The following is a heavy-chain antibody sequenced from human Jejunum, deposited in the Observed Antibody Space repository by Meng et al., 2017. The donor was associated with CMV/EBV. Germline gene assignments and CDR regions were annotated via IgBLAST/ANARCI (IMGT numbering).Heavy chain of an antibody. Sequence: HVQLQESGPGLVEPSQTLSLTCTVSGGSIASDDYWWSWIRQPPGKGLEWIGYIYHKGHTYYNPSLRSRISISVDTSKNQFSLRLNSVTAADTAVYYGARDKAGYKNCDSWGQGTLVTVSS. J-gene: IGHJ5*01. D-gene: IGHD5-24*01. V-gene: IGHV4-30-4*08. CDR1: GGSIASDDYW. CDR3: ARDKAGYKNCDS. CDR2: IYHKGHT.